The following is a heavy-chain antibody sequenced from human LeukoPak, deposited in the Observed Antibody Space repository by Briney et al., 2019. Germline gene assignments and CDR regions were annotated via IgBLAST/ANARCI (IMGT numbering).Heavy chain of an antibody. V-gene: IGHV4-39*07. Sequence: SETLSLTCTVSGGSISSSSYYWGWIRQPPGKGLEWIGSIYYSGSTYYNPSLKSRVTTSVDTSKNQFSLKLSSVTAADTAVYYCARGLDLTVVVSPFDYWGQGTLVTVSS. D-gene: IGHD3-22*01. CDR1: GGSISSSSYY. CDR3: ARGLDLTVVVSPFDY. CDR2: IYYSGST. J-gene: IGHJ4*02.